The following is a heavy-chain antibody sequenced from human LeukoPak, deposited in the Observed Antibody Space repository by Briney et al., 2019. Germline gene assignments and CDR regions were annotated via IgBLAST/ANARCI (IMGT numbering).Heavy chain of an antibody. CDR1: GGSISSSPYY. V-gene: IGHV4-39*01. CDR3: ARHGSEGGSGIYRTFDI. CDR2: NYYSVTT. Sequence: SETLSLTCTVSGGSISSSPYYWDWIRQPPGKRLEWIETNYYSVTTYYNPYLKSRVTISVDTSKNQFSLKLSSVTAADTAVYYCARHGSEGGSGIYRTFDIWGQGTMVTVSS. D-gene: IGHD3-10*01. J-gene: IGHJ3*02.